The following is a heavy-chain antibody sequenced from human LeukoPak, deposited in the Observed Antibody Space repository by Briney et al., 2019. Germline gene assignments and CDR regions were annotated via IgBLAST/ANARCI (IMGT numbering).Heavy chain of an antibody. D-gene: IGHD3-22*01. CDR2: IIPILGIA. J-gene: IGHJ3*02. CDR3: ASGDSSGYPDAFDI. CDR1: GGTFIIYA. Sequence: SVKVSFKASGGTFIIYAISWVRQAPGQGLEWMGRIIPILGIANYAQKFQGRVTITADKSTSTAYMELSSLRSEDTAVYYCASGDSSGYPDAFDIWGQGTMVTVSS. V-gene: IGHV1-69*04.